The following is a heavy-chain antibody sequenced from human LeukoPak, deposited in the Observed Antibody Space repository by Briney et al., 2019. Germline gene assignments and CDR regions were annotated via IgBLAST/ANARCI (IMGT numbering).Heavy chain of an antibody. CDR3: ARGSGGYSSSWYRFYYYYYMDV. V-gene: IGHV4-34*01. CDR2: INNSGST. J-gene: IGHJ6*03. CDR1: GGSFSGYY. D-gene: IGHD6-13*01. Sequence: SETLSLTCVVSGGSFSGYYWSWIRQPPGKGLEWIGEINNSGSTNYNPSLKSRVTISVDTSKNQFSLKLSSVTAADTAVYYCARGSGGYSSSWYRFYYYYYMDVWGKGTTVTVSS.